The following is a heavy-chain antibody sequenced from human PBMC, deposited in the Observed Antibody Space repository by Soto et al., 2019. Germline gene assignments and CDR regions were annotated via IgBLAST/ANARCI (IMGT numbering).Heavy chain of an antibody. V-gene: IGHV4-39*01. D-gene: IGHD3-10*01. CDR2: IYYSGST. Sequence: KTSETLSLTCTVSGGSISSTTYFWAWIRQSPGKGPEWIGSIYYSGSTYFNPSLRSRVTMSVDTSENQFSLRLNSVTAADTAMYYCARQGSSGDYFRNFLWFDPWGQGTLVTVS. CDR1: GGSISSTTYF. J-gene: IGHJ5*02. CDR3: ARQGSSGDYFRNFLWFDP.